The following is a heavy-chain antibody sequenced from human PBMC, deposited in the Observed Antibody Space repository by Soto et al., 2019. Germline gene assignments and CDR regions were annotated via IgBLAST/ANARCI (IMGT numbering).Heavy chain of an antibody. CDR2: IYTSGST. J-gene: IGHJ6*02. Sequence: SETLSLTCTVSGGSISSYYWSWIRQPAGKGLEWIGRIYTSGSTNYNPSLKSRVTMSIDTSKNQFSLKLSSVTAADTAVYYCARDYYDSSGPNYYYYGMDVWGQGSTVTVSS. CDR3: ARDYYDSSGPNYYYYGMDV. CDR1: GGSISSYY. D-gene: IGHD3-22*01. V-gene: IGHV4-4*07.